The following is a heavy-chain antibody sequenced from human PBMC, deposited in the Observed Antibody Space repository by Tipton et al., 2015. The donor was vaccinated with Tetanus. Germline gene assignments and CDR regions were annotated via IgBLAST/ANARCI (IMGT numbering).Heavy chain of an antibody. Sequence: TLSLTCTVSGDSISRGGYFWDWNRQRPGKGPEWVGYIYYSGDTYYNPSLKSRVSMSVDTSKNQFSLNLTSVTAADTAVYYCARDQGGGRVVRLNWLDPWGQGTLVTVSS. CDR1: GDSISRGGYF. CDR3: ARDQGGGRVVRLNWLDP. J-gene: IGHJ5*02. V-gene: IGHV4-31*03. D-gene: IGHD6-6*01. CDR2: IYYSGDT.